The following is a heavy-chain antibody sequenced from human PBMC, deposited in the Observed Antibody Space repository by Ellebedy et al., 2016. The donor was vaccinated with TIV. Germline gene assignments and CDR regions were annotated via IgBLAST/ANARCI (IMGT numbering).Heavy chain of an antibody. CDR1: GFIFSSFN. V-gene: IGHV3-30*02. CDR2: IEYDESSQ. J-gene: IGHJ6*02. Sequence: PGGSLRLSCAASGFIFSSFNMHWVRQAPGAGLEWVAFIEYDESSQYYAESVRGRFTISRDNSKNTLYLQFNSLRPEDTAIYTCAKDSGRPALYQYGLDVWGQGTTVTVSS. CDR3: AKDSGRPALYQYGLDV. D-gene: IGHD2-15*01.